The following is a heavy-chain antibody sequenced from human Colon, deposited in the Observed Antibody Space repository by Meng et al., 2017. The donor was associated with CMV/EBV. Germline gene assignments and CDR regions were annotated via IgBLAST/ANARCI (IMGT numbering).Heavy chain of an antibody. CDR1: GFTFSSYW. CDR3: ARSRIQLWLNYFDY. D-gene: IGHD5-18*01. J-gene: IGHJ4*02. CDR2: IKQDGSEK. V-gene: IGHV3-7*01. Sequence: GESLKISCAASGFTFSSYWMSWVRQAPGKGLEWVANIKQDGSEKYYVDSVKGRFTISRDNAKNSLYLQMNSLRAEDTAVYYCARSRIQLWLNYFDYWGQGTLVTVSS.